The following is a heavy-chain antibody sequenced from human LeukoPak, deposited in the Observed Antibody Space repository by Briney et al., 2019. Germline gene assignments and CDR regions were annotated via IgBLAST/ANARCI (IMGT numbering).Heavy chain of an antibody. CDR2: IYYSGGT. Sequence: PSETLSLTCTVSGGSINYYYWMWIRQPPGKGLEWIGYIYYSGGTHYNPSLKSRVTMLVDTSKNQFSLKLTAVTAADTAVYYCASYSYYYDSSGYFDYWGQGTLVTVSS. V-gene: IGHV4-59*01. CDR3: ASYSYYYDSSGYFDY. J-gene: IGHJ4*02. CDR1: GGSINYYY. D-gene: IGHD3-22*01.